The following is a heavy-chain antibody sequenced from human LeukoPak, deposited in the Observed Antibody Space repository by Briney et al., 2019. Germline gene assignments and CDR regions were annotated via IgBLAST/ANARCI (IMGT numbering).Heavy chain of an antibody. CDR1: GFTFSSYG. V-gene: IGHV3-30*18. J-gene: IGHJ4*02. D-gene: IGHD3-3*01. CDR3: ANYDLDY. CDR2: ISYDGSNK. Sequence: GGSLRLSCAASGFTFSSYGMHWVRQAPGKGLEWVAVISYDGSNKYYADSVKGRFTISRDNSKNTLYLQMNSLRAEDTAVYYCANYDLDYWGQGTLVTVSS.